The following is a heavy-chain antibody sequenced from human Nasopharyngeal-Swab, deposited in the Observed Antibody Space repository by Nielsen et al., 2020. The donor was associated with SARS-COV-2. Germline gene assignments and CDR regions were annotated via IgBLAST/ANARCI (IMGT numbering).Heavy chain of an antibody. CDR2: ISSSGSTI. J-gene: IGHJ2*01. CDR1: GFSFSDYY. CDR3: ARVNGQLALAVRYFDL. Sequence: GESLKIPCAASGFSFSDYYMSWIRQAPGKGLEWVSYISSSGSTIYYADSVKGRFTISRDNAKNSLYLQMNSLRAEDTAVYYCARVNGQLALAVRYFDLWGRGTLVTVSS. V-gene: IGHV3-11*01. D-gene: IGHD6-6*01.